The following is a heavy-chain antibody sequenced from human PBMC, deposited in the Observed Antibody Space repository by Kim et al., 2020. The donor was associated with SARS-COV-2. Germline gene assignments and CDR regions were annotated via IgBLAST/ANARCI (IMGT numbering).Heavy chain of an antibody. CDR2: ISYDGSNK. J-gene: IGHJ5*01. V-gene: IGHV3-30*04. D-gene: IGHD6-19*01. Sequence: GWSLRLSCAASGFTFSSYAMHWVRQAPGKGLEWVAVISYDGSNKYYADSVKGRFTISRDNSKNTLYLQMNSLRAEDTAVYYCARGGIAVGSKGNFFDYWG. CDR1: GFTFSSYA. CDR3: ARGGIAVGSKGNFFDY.